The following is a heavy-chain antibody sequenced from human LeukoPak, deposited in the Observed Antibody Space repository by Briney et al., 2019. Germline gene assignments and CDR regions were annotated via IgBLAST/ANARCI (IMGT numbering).Heavy chain of an antibody. V-gene: IGHV3-23*01. CDR3: AKDGYYDSSGYFPFDY. J-gene: IGHJ4*02. CDR1: GFTFSSYA. Sequence: GGSLRLSCAASGFTFSSYAMSWVRQAPGKGLEWVSAISGSGGSTYYADSVKGRFTFSRDNSKNTLYLQMSSLRAEDTAVYHCAKDGYYDSSGYFPFDYWGQGTLVTVSS. D-gene: IGHD3-22*01. CDR2: ISGSGGST.